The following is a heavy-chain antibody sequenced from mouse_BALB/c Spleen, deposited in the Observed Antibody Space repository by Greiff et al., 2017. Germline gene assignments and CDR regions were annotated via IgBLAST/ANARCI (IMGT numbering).Heavy chain of an antibody. V-gene: IGHV1-20*02. CDR1: GYSFTGYF. J-gene: IGHJ2*01. CDR2: INPYNGDT. CDR3: ARFRDYAY. Sequence: VQLQQSGPELVKPGASVKISCKASGYSFTGYFMNWVMQSHGKSLEWIGRINPYNGDTFYNQKFKGKATLTVDKSSSTAHMELRSLASEDSAVYFCARFRDYAYWGQGTTLTVSS. D-gene: IGHD1-1*01.